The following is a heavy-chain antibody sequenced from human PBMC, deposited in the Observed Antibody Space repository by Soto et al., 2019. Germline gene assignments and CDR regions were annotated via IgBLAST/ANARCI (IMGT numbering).Heavy chain of an antibody. D-gene: IGHD5-12*01. CDR3: AHGAGWWLHY. CDR2: ISGSGGST. Sequence: EVQLLESGGGLVQPGGSLRLSCAASGFTFSSYAMSWVRQAPGKGLEWVSAISGSGGSTYYADSVKGRFTISRDNSNNALYLQMNSLRAEDTAVYYWAHGAGWWLHYWGQGTLVTVSS. V-gene: IGHV3-23*01. CDR1: GFTFSSYA. J-gene: IGHJ4*02.